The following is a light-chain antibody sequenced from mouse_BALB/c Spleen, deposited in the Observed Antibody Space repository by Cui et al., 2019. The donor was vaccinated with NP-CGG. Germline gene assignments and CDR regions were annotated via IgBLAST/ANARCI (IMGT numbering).Light chain of an antibody. J-gene: IGLJ1*01. CDR1: TGTVTTSNY. Sequence: HAVVTPESALTTSPGETVTHTCRSSTGTVTTSNYANWVQEKPDHLFAGLIGGTNNRAPGVPARFSGSLIGDKAALTITGAQTEDEAIYFCALWYSNHWVFGGGTKLTVL. CDR2: GTN. CDR3: ALWYSNHWV. V-gene: IGLV1*01.